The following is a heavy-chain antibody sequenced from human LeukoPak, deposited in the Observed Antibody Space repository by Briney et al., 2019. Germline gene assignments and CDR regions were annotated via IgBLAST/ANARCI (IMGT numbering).Heavy chain of an antibody. Sequence: SETLSLTCTVSGGSISSYYWSWIRQPAGKGLEWIGRIYTSGSTNYNPSPKSRVTMSVDTSKNQFSLKLSSVTAADTAVYYCARDDTRLGAFDIWGQGTMVTVSS. CDR2: IYTSGST. D-gene: IGHD2-2*02. CDR3: ARDDTRLGAFDI. CDR1: GGSISSYY. V-gene: IGHV4-4*07. J-gene: IGHJ3*02.